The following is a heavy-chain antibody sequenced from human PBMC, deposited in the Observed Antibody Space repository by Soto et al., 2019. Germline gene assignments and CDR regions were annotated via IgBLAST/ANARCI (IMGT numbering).Heavy chain of an antibody. CDR1: GYTFTSYG. CDR3: ARGDYYGSGSYYWESSDYYYYGMDV. D-gene: IGHD3-10*01. CDR2: ISAYNGNT. Sequence: GASVKVSCKASGYTFTSYGISWVRQAPGQGLEWMGWISAYNGNTNYAQKLQGRVTMTTDTSTSTAYMELRSLRSDDTAVYYCARGDYYGSGSYYWESSDYYYYGMDVWGQGTTVTVYS. J-gene: IGHJ6*02. V-gene: IGHV1-18*04.